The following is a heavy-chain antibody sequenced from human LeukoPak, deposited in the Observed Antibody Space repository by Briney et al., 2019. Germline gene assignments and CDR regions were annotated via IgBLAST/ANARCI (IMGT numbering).Heavy chain of an antibody. V-gene: IGHV3-66*04. D-gene: IGHD2-15*01. CDR2: IYSGGNT. J-gene: IGHJ3*01. CDR1: GFTVSINY. Sequence: GGSLRLSCAASGFTVSINYMSWVRQAPGKGLEWVSVIYSGGNTYYADSVKGRFTISRDNSKNTLYLQMNSLRAEDTAVYYCARQSSATIVSAFAFWGQGTMVTVSS. CDR3: ARQSSATIVSAFAF.